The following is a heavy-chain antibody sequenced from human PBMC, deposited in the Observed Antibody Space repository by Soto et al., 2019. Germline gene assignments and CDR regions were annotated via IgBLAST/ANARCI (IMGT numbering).Heavy chain of an antibody. V-gene: IGHV3-9*01. D-gene: IGHD6-25*01. CDR3: AKVAPQSSGHSDYFLH. J-gene: IGHJ1*01. CDR1: GFTFDEYA. Sequence: EVQLVESGGGLVQPGRSLRLSCVVSGFTFDEYAMHWVRQAPGKGLEWVSSVTWNGVNIGYADSVKGRFTISRDNAKNSLYLQMNSLRPEDTALYYCAKVAPQSSGHSDYFLHWGRGTLVTVSS. CDR2: VTWNGVNI.